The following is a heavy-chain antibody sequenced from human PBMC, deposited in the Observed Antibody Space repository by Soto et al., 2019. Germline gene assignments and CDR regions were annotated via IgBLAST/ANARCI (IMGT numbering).Heavy chain of an antibody. Sequence: QAQLVQSGSEVKRPGASVKVSCKASSYSFSSYGIVWVRQAPGQGLEWMGWIRPYNGDTNSAQKFQGRVTLTTDTSTSTAYMELRSLRYDDTAVYYCARRAEDHYFYYMGVWGKGTTVTVSS. CDR1: SYSFSSYG. CDR2: IRPYNGDT. J-gene: IGHJ6*03. D-gene: IGHD1-26*01. CDR3: ARRAEDHYFYYMGV. V-gene: IGHV1-18*01.